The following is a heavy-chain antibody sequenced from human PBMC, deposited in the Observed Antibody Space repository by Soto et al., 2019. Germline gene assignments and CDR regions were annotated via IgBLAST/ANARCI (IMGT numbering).Heavy chain of an antibody. CDR2: IKSKTDGGTT. D-gene: IGHD2-2*01. CDR3: TTESPIVVVPAAREGYYYGMDV. V-gene: IGHV3-15*01. CDR1: GFTFSNAW. J-gene: IGHJ6*02. Sequence: SLRLSCAASGFTFSNAWMSWVRQAPGKGLEWVGRIKSKTDGGTTDYAAPVKGRFTISRDDSKNTLYLQMNSLKTEDTAVYYCTTESPIVVVPAAREGYYYGMDVWGQGTTVTVSS.